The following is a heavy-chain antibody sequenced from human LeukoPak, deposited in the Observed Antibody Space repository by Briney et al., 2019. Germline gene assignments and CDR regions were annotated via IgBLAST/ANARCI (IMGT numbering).Heavy chain of an antibody. Sequence: SVKVSCKASGYTFTSYAISWVRQAPGQGLEWMGGIIPIFGTANYAQKFQGRVTITADESTSTAYMELSSLRSEDTAVYYCAEALYCSSTSCPPNFGYWGQGTLVTVSS. V-gene: IGHV1-69*13. J-gene: IGHJ4*02. CDR1: GYTFTSYA. D-gene: IGHD2-2*01. CDR2: IIPIFGTA. CDR3: AEALYCSSTSCPPNFGY.